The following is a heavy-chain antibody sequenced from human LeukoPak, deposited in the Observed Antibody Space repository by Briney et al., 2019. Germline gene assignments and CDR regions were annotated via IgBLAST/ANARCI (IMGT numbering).Heavy chain of an antibody. CDR1: GFTFSSYW. V-gene: IGHV3-74*01. CDR2: INSDGSST. J-gene: IGHJ6*02. Sequence: GGSLRLSCAAPGFTFSSYWMHWVRQAPGKGLVWVSRINSDGSSTSYADSVKGRFTISRDNAKNTLYLQMNSLRAEDTAVYYCARVILGTAGMDVWGQGTTVTVSS. CDR3: ARVILGTAGMDV. D-gene: IGHD1-1*01.